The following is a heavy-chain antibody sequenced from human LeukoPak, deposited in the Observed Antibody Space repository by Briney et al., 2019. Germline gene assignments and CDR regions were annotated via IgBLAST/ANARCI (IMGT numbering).Heavy chain of an antibody. CDR3: AKGYGSGRVPYYYFDY. Sequence: GGSLRLSCAASGFTFSSYAMHWVRQAPGKGLEWVSAISGSGGSTYYADSVKGRFTISRDNSKNTLYLQMNSLRAEDTAVYYCAKGYGSGRVPYYYFDYWGQGTLVTVSS. J-gene: IGHJ4*02. D-gene: IGHD3-10*01. CDR1: GFTFSSYA. CDR2: ISGSGGST. V-gene: IGHV3-23*01.